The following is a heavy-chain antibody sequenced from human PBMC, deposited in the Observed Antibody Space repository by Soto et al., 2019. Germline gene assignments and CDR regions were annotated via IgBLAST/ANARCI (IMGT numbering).Heavy chain of an antibody. CDR3: ARDADGAGGTSDY. J-gene: IGHJ4*02. CDR1: GFRLGAYW. Sequence: EVQLVESGGGLVQPGGSLRLSCVASGFRLGAYWMHWFRQTPGKGPVWVARNSHGGTGRYYSDSVEGRFTISRDNTKNTLYLEMNSLTADDTGVYYCARDADGAGGTSDYWGQGTLVTVSS. D-gene: IGHD2-2*01. V-gene: IGHV3-74*01. CDR2: NSHGGTGR.